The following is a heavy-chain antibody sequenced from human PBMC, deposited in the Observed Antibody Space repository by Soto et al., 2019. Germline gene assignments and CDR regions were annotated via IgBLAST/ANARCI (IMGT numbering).Heavy chain of an antibody. CDR2: INPNSGGT. CDR3: AREAAYCSSTSCSAIYYYYGMDV. V-gene: IGHV1-2*02. CDR1: GYTFTAYY. J-gene: IGHJ6*02. D-gene: IGHD2-2*01. Sequence: ASVKVSCKASGYTFTAYYMHWVRQAPGQGLEWMGWINPNSGGTNYAQKFQGRVTMTRDTSISTAYMELSRLRSDDTAVYYCAREAAYCSSTSCSAIYYYYGMDVWGQGTTVTVSS.